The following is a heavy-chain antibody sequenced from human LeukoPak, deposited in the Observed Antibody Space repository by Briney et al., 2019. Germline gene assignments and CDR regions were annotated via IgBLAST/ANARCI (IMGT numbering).Heavy chain of an antibody. D-gene: IGHD5-12*01. CDR1: GGSITSSSYY. CDR3: ARRVIVATLDY. V-gene: IGHV4-39*01. CDR2: FYYGGTT. J-gene: IGHJ4*02. Sequence: SETLSLTCTVSGGSITSSSYYWAWFRQPPGKGLEWIGSFYYGGTTFYNPSLKSRVTISADTSKNQFSLKLTSVTAADTAVYYCARRVIVATLDYWGQGILVTVSS.